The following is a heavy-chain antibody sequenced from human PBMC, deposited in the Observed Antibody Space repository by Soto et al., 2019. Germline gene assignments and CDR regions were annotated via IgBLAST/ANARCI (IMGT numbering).Heavy chain of an antibody. J-gene: IGHJ6*02. CDR3: AREKRWGYYYYYGMDV. Sequence: PSETLSLTCTVSGGSVSSGSYYWSWIRQPPGKGLEWIGYIYYSGSTNYNPSLKSRVTISVDTSKNQFSLKLSSVTAADTAVYYCAREKRWGYYYYYGMDVWGQGTTVTVSS. V-gene: IGHV4-61*01. D-gene: IGHD1-26*01. CDR2: IYYSGST. CDR1: GGSVSSGSYY.